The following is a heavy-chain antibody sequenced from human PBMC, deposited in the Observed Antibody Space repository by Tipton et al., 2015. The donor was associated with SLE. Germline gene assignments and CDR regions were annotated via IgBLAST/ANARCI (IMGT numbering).Heavy chain of an antibody. CDR2: ISYVGST. D-gene: IGHD5-12*01. Sequence: TLSLTCTVSGASVPGGSYFWTWVRQPAGKGLEWIAYISYVGSTKYNPSLESRVTLSGDTSKNQFSLTMTSVTAADTAVYYCARVGGGYDWGYFDYWGQGTLVTVSS. J-gene: IGHJ4*02. CDR3: ARVGGGYDWGYFDY. V-gene: IGHV4-61*10. CDR1: GASVPGGSYF.